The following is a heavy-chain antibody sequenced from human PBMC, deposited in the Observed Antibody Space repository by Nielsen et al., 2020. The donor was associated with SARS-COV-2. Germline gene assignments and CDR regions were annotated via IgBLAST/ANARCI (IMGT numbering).Heavy chain of an antibody. V-gene: IGHV1-2*02. CDR1: GYTFTAYY. D-gene: IGHD2-15*01. CDR2: INPNSGGT. J-gene: IGHJ4*02. Sequence: ASVKVSCKASGYTFTAYYIHWVRQAPGQGLEWMGWINPNSGGTNYAQKFQGRVTMTRDTSISTANMELSRLRSDDTAVYYCASQAGYCSGDSCYGPLYFDYWGQGTLVTVSS. CDR3: ASQAGYCSGDSCYGPLYFDY.